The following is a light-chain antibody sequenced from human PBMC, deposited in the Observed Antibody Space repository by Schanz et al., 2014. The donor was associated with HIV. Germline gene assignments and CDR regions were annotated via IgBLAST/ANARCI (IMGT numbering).Light chain of an antibody. CDR3: QQYSNWPLLT. J-gene: IGKJ4*01. CDR1: QSVSTK. V-gene: IGKV3-15*01. Sequence: EIVMTQTPATLSVSPGERATLSCRASQSVSTKLAWYQQKPGQAPRLLIYGASTRATGIPARFSGSGSGTEFTLTIGSLQSEDFAVYYCQQYSNWPLLTFGGGTKVEIK. CDR2: GAS.